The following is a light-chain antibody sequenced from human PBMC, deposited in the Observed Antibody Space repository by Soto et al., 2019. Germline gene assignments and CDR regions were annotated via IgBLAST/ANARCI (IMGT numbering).Light chain of an antibody. CDR2: GAS. CDR3: QQYNQWPPMYT. Sequence: EIVMTQSPATLSVSPGERATLSCRASQSVRSNLAWYQQKPDQAPRLLIYGASTRVTGSPARFAGSGSGVEFSLTISSLQSEDLGVYYCQQYNQWPPMYTFGQGTKLEIK. J-gene: IGKJ2*01. V-gene: IGKV3D-15*01. CDR1: QSVRSN.